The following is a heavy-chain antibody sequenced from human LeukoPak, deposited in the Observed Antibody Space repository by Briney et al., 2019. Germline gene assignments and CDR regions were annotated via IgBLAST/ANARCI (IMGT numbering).Heavy chain of an antibody. D-gene: IGHD5-12*01. CDR3: ARQWMATNGMDV. Sequence: PSETLSLTCTVSGGSISSGGYYWSWIRQHPGKGLEWIGYIYYSGSTYYNPSLKSRVTISVDTSKNQFSLKLSSVTAADTAVYYCARQWMATNGMDVWGQGTTVTVSS. V-gene: IGHV4-31*03. J-gene: IGHJ6*02. CDR2: IYYSGST. CDR1: GGSISSGGYY.